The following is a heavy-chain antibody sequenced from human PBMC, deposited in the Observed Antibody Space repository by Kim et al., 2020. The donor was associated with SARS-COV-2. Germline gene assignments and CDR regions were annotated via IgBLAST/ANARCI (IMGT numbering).Heavy chain of an antibody. J-gene: IGHJ3*02. V-gene: IGHV4-4*07. CDR3: ARGLKYGVYLDHALDI. D-gene: IGHD2-8*01. CDR1: GGSINNYY. Sequence: SETLSLTCTVSGGSINNYYWTWIRQPAGKGLEWIGRLYTSGTTIYNPSLKSRVALSVDTSQNQFSLRLTSVTAADTAVYYCARGLKYGVYLDHALDIWGQGILVTVSS. CDR2: LYTSGTT.